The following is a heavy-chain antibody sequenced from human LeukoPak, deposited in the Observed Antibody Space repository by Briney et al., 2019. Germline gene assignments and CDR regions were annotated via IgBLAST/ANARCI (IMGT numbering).Heavy chain of an antibody. V-gene: IGHV3-21*04. CDR1: GFTFSSYS. CDR2: ISSSSYI. CDR3: AKWPEGAMDYFDY. J-gene: IGHJ4*02. Sequence: GGSLRLSCAASGFTFSSYSMNWVRQAPGKGLEWVSSISSSSYIYYADSVKGRFTISRDNSKNTLYLEMSSLRVEDTAIYYCAKWPEGAMDYFDYWGQGTLVTVSS. D-gene: IGHD2-8*01.